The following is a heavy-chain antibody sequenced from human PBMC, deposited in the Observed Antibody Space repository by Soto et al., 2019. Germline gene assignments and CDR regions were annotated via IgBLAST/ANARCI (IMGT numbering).Heavy chain of an antibody. CDR3: TRYIGGKGAY. V-gene: IGHV3-74*01. Sequence: EVQLVESGGGLVQPGGSLRLSCAASGFTFSSYWMHWVRQVPGKGLLWVSRIDEYGSTINYADSVKGRFTISRDNARNTLYQEMNSQRAEDTALYYGTRYIGGKGAYWGPGTLVTVSA. CDR2: IDEYGSTI. J-gene: IGHJ4*02. D-gene: IGHD3-10*01. CDR1: GFTFSSYW.